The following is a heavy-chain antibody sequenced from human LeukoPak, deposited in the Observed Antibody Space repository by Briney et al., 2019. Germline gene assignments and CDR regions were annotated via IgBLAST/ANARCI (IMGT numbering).Heavy chain of an antibody. CDR1: GGSFSGYY. CDR3: AREYRGLPQH. Sequence: SETLSLTCAVYGGSFSGYYWSWIRQPPGKGLEWIGEINHSGSTNYNPSLKSRVTISVDTSKNQFSLKLSSVTAADTAVYYCAREYRGLPQHWGQGTLVTVSS. J-gene: IGHJ1*01. CDR2: INHSGST. V-gene: IGHV4-34*01. D-gene: IGHD3-16*01.